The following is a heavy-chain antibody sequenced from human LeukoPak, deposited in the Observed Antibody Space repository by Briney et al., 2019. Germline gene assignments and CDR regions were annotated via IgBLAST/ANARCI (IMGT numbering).Heavy chain of an antibody. V-gene: IGHV1-69*13. CDR2: IIPIFGTA. CDR1: GYTFTSYA. Sequence: GASVKVSCKASGYTFTSYAISWVRQAPGQGLEWMGGIIPIFGTANYAQKFQGRVTITADESTSTAYMELSSLRSEDTAVYYCAREGMVYYDFWSGYKTPYYFDYWGQGTLVTVSS. J-gene: IGHJ4*02. D-gene: IGHD3-3*01. CDR3: AREGMVYYDFWSGYKTPYYFDY.